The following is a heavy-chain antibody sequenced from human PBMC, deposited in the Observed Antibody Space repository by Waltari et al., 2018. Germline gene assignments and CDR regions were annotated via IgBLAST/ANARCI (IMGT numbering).Heavy chain of an antibody. CDR2: IIPILGIA. D-gene: IGHD6-13*01. V-gene: IGHV1-69*04. Sequence: QVQLVQSGAEVKKPGSSVKVSCKASGGTFSSYAISWVRQAPGQGLEWMGRIIPILGIANYEQKFQGRVTITADKSTSTAYMELSSLRSEDTAVYYCATAYSSSWYENWFDPWGQGTLVTVSS. J-gene: IGHJ5*02. CDR3: ATAYSSSWYENWFDP. CDR1: GGTFSSYA.